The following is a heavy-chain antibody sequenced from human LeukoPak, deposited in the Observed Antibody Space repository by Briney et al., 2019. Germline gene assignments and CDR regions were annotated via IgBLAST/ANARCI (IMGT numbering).Heavy chain of an antibody. CDR2: IWYDGSNK. J-gene: IGHJ4*02. CDR1: GFTFSSYG. CDR3: ARTNSFDY. V-gene: IGHV3-33*01. Sequence: GKSLRLSCAASGFTFSSYGMLWVRQGPGKGLEWVAVIWYDGSNKYYADSVRGRFTISRDISKNTLYLQMNSLRAEDTAVYYCARTNSFDYWGQGTLVTVSS.